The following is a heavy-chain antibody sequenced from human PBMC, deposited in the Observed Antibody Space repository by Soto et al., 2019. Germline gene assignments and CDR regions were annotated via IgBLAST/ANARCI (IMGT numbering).Heavy chain of an antibody. J-gene: IGHJ4*01. V-gene: IGHV3-23*01. CDR3: VKGNQLLRYYFEF. Sequence: GRSLRLSCVASGFTFSSYAMSWVRQAPGKGLEWVTAISGSGNKRYYADHVKGRFTISRDHVRNTVFLQMNSLRVEDTAVYYCVKGNQLLRYYFEFWGPGTLVTVSS. CDR2: ISGSGNKR. D-gene: IGHD2-15*01. CDR1: GFTFSSYA.